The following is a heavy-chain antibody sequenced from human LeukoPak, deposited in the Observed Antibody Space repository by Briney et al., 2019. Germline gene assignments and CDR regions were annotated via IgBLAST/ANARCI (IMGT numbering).Heavy chain of an antibody. D-gene: IGHD1-26*01. CDR1: GGTFSSYA. CDR2: IIPIFGTA. V-gene: IGHV1-69*13. Sequence: ASVKVSCKASGGTFSSYAISWVRQAPGQGLEWMGGIIPIFGTANYAQKSQGRVTITADESTSTAYMELSSLRSEDTAVYYCARGITVGATTYGAFDIWGQGTMVTVSS. CDR3: ARGITVGATTYGAFDI. J-gene: IGHJ3*02.